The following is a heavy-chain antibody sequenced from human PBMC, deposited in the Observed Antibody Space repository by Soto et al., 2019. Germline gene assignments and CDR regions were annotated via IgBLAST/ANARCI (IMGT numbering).Heavy chain of an antibody. CDR1: GFTFTGYS. CDR2: ISSTTNYI. J-gene: IGHJ4*02. Sequence: PGGSLRLSCAASGFTFTGYSMNWVRQAPGKGLEWVSSISSTTNYIYYGDSMKGRLTISRDNAKNSLYLEMNSLRAEDTAVYYCARESEDLTSNFDYWGQGTLVTVSS. V-gene: IGHV3-21*06. CDR3: ARESEDLTSNFDY.